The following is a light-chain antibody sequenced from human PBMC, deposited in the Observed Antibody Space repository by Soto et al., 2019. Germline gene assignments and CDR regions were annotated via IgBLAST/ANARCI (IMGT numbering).Light chain of an antibody. V-gene: IGLV2-14*01. J-gene: IGLJ1*01. Sequence: QSALTQPASVSGSPGQSITISCTGTSSDVGIYNYVSWYQQHPGKAPKLVIYEVSLRPSGISYRFSGSKSGSTASLTISGLQAEDEADYYCSSFTSISTNVFGTGTKLTVL. CDR2: EVS. CDR3: SSFTSISTNV. CDR1: SSDVGIYNY.